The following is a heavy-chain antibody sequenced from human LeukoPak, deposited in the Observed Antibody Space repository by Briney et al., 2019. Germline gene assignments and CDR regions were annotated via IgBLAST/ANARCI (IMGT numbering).Heavy chain of an antibody. CDR2: INPSGGST. D-gene: IGHD4-11*01. Sequence: GASVKVSCKASGYTFTSYYIHWVRQAPGQGLDWMGIINPSGGSTTYAQKFQGRVTMTRDMSTRTLYMELSSLRSEDTAFYYCARVGDYSPRGWFDPWGQGTLVTVSS. CDR1: GYTFTSYY. V-gene: IGHV1-46*01. J-gene: IGHJ5*02. CDR3: ARVGDYSPRGWFDP.